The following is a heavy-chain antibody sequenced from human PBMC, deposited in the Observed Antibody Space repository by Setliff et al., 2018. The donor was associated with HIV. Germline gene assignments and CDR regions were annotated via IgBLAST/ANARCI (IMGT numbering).Heavy chain of an antibody. CDR1: GYTFSNYG. J-gene: IGHJ5*02. CDR2: ISPYNGNT. V-gene: IGHV1-18*01. CDR3: ARWSCGRATCYDSPYNWFEP. Sequence: ASVKVSCKASGYTFSNYGISWVRQAPGQGLEWMGWISPYNGNTNYAQKLQGRVTMTTDTSTSTIYMELTSLRSDDTAVYYCARWSCGRATCYDSPYNWFEPWGQGTLVTVSS. D-gene: IGHD2-2*01.